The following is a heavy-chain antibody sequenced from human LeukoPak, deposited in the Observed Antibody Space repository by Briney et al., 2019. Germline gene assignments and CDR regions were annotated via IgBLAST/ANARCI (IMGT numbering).Heavy chain of an antibody. CDR1: GFTFSSYA. Sequence: GGSLRLSCSASGFTFSSYAMHWVRQAPGKGLEWVAVVWYDGSEKYYADSVKGRFTISRDNSKNTLYLQMNSLRAEDTAIYYCARDRGDPDYYFDQWGQGTLVTVSS. D-gene: IGHD7-27*01. V-gene: IGHV3-33*08. CDR3: ARDRGDPDYYFDQ. J-gene: IGHJ4*02. CDR2: VWYDGSEK.